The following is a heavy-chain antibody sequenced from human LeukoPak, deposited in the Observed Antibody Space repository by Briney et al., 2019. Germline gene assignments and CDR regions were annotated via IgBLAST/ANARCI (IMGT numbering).Heavy chain of an antibody. CDR3: TRFYSYGYAFDY. V-gene: IGHV1-69*01. J-gene: IGHJ4*02. CDR1: GGTFSSYA. CDR2: IIPIFGTA. D-gene: IGHD5-18*01. Sequence: SVKVSCKASGGTFSSYAISWVRQAPGQGLEWMGGIIPIFGTANYAQKFQGRVTITADESTSTAYMELSSLRSEDTAVYYCTRFYSYGYAFDYWGQGTLVTVSS.